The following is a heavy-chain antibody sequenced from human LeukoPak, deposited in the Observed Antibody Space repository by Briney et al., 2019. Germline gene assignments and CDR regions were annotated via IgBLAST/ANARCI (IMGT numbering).Heavy chain of an antibody. Sequence: SETLSLTCAVYGGSFSGYYWSWIRQPPGKGLEWIGEINHSGSTNYNPSLKSRVTISVDTPKNQFSLKLSSVTAADTAVYYCARIRLRFLEWSHYYYYGMDVWGQGTTVTVSS. CDR2: INHSGST. J-gene: IGHJ6*02. CDR1: GGSFSGYY. CDR3: ARIRLRFLEWSHYYYYGMDV. V-gene: IGHV4-34*01. D-gene: IGHD3-3*01.